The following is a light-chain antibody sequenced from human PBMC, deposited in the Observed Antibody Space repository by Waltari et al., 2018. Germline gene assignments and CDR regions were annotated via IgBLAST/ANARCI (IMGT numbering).Light chain of an antibody. J-gene: IGLJ2*01. CDR2: RNN. Sequence: QSVLTQSPSASAAPGQRVTISCSGRSPNIGSTHVYWYQHVPGTAPNLLIYRNNQRPSGVPDRFSGSKSGTSASLAVSGLRSEDEADYYCAAWDDTLSGVVFGGGTKLTVL. CDR1: SPNIGSTH. V-gene: IGLV1-47*01. CDR3: AAWDDTLSGVV.